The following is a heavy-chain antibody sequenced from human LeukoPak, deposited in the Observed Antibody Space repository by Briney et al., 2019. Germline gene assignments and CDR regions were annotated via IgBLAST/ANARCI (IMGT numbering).Heavy chain of an antibody. D-gene: IGHD2-15*01. Sequence: GGSLRLSCAASGLTFTDFWMHWVRQAPGKGLEWVSAISGSGGSTYYADSVKGRFTISRDNSKNTLYLQMNSLRAEDTAVYYCAKARGYQGWFDPWGQGTLVTVSS. CDR2: ISGSGGST. J-gene: IGHJ5*02. CDR3: AKARGYQGWFDP. V-gene: IGHV3-23*01. CDR1: GLTFTDFW.